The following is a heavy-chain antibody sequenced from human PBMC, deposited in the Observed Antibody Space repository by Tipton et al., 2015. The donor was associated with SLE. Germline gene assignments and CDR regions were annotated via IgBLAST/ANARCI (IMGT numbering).Heavy chain of an antibody. J-gene: IGHJ5*02. V-gene: IGHV4-59*12. CDR3: ARNNWFDP. Sequence: TLSLTCTVSGGSISGYYWSWIRQPPGKGLEWIGYIFYTGSTYYNSSLESRVTISVDTSKNQFSLKLSSVTAADTAVYYCARNNWFDPWGQGTLVTVSS. CDR1: GGSISGYY. CDR2: IFYTGST.